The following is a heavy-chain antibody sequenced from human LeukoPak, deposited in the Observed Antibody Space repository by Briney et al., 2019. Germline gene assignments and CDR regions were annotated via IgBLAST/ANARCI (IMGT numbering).Heavy chain of an antibody. CDR1: GGTFSSYA. Sequence: GASVKVSCKASGGTFSSYAISWVRQAPGQGLEWMGRIIPILGIANYAQKFQGRVTITADKSTSTAYMGLSSLRSEDTAVYYCARGRDYGDNPYYYYGMDVWGQGTTVSVSS. V-gene: IGHV1-69*04. CDR2: IIPILGIA. D-gene: IGHD4-17*01. CDR3: ARGRDYGDNPYYYYGMDV. J-gene: IGHJ6*02.